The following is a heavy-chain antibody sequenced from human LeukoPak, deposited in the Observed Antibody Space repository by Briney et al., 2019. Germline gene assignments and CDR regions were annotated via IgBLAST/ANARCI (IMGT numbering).Heavy chain of an antibody. V-gene: IGHV3-23*01. CDR2: ISRSCDTT. Sequence: GGPLRLSCAASGFTLSSYDISWVRQAPGKGVECVSGISRSCDTTYYAVYVKGRFSISRDNSKNTLYLQMSSLRAEDTAVYCCAKDGNFYDSSFWYYFDYWGQGTLVTVSS. D-gene: IGHD3-22*01. J-gene: IGHJ4*02. CDR3: AKDGNFYDSSFWYYFDY. CDR1: GFTLSSYD.